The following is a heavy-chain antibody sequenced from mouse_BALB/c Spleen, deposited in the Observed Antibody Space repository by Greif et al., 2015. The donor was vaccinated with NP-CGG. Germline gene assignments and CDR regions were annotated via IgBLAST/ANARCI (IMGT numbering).Heavy chain of an antibody. V-gene: IGHV14-4*02. D-gene: IGHD3-3*01. CDR2: TDPENGDT. CDR3: NEGCRAWFAY. J-gene: IGHJ3*01. CDR1: GFNIKDYY. Sequence: VQLQQSGAELVRSGASVKLSCTASGFNIKDYYMHWVKQRPEQGLEWIGWTDPENGDTEYAPKFQGKATMTADTSSNTAYLQLSSLTSEDTAVYYWNEGCRAWFAYWGQGTLVTVSA.